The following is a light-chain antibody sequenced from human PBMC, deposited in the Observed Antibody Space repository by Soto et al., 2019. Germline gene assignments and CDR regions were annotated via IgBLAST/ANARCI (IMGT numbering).Light chain of an antibody. J-gene: IGKJ2*01. CDR1: QSIGTY. CDR3: QQRYNWPNT. V-gene: IGKV3-11*01. CDR2: DVS. Sequence: EIVLTQSPATLSLSPGERATLSCRASQSIGTYLAWYQHIPGQAPRLLIYDVSNRATGIPARFSGSGSGTEFTLTISSPGPEDFAVYYCQQRYNWPNTFGQGTKLEIK.